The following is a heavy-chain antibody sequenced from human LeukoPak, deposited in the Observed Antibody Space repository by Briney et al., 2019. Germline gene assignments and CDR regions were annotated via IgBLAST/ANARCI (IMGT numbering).Heavy chain of an antibody. CDR3: ARDKGSGVY. CDR2: IKQDGSEK. CDR1: GFTFSHSW. D-gene: IGHD3-3*01. Sequence: SGGSLRLSCVASGFTFSHSWMTWVRQAPGKGLEWVANIKQDGSEKYYVDSVKGRFTISRDNAKNSLYLQMNSLRAEDTAVYYCARDKGSGVYWGQGTLVTVSS. V-gene: IGHV3-7*01. J-gene: IGHJ4*02.